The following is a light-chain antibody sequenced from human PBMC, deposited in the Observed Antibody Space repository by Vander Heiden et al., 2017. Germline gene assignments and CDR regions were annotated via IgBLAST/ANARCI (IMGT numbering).Light chain of an antibody. J-gene: IGKJ2*01. V-gene: IGKV1-39*01. CDR1: QSISSY. CDR3: QQSYSTPPT. CDR2: AAS. Sequence: DIPMTQSPSSLSASVGDRVTITCRASQSISSYLNWYQQKPGKAPKLLIYAASSLQSGVPSRFSCSGSGTDFTLTINSLQPEDFATYYCQQSYSTPPTFGQGTKLEIK.